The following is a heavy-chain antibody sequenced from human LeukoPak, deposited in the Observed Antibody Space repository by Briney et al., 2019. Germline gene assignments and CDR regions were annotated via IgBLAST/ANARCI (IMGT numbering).Heavy chain of an antibody. D-gene: IGHD6-25*01. CDR3: ARDHLDERNFDY. CDR1: GGTFSSYA. J-gene: IGHJ4*02. CDR2: IIPILGIA. Sequence: SVKVSCKASGGTFSSYAISWVRQAPGQGLEWMGRIIPILGIANYAQKFQGRVTITADKSTSTAYMELSSLRSEDTAVYYCARDHLDERNFDYWGQGTLVTVSS. V-gene: IGHV1-69*04.